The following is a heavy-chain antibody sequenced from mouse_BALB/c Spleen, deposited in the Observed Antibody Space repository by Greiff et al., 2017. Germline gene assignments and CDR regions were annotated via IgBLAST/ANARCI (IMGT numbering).Heavy chain of an antibody. CDR3: AKTTALDY. J-gene: IGHJ2*01. CDR1: GFNIKDTY. CDR2: IDPANGNT. D-gene: IGHD1-2*01. V-gene: IGHV14-3*02. Sequence: VQLKQSGAELVKPGASVKLSCTASGFNIKDTYMHWVKQRPEQGLEWIGRIDPANGNTKYDPKFQGKATITADTSSNTAYLQLSSLTSEDTAVYYCAKTTALDYWGQGTTLTVSS.